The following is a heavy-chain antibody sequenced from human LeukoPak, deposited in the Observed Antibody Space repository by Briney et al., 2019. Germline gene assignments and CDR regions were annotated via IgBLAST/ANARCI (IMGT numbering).Heavy chain of an antibody. J-gene: IGHJ4*02. D-gene: IGHD2-21*01. CDR1: GITFSSYA. Sequence: GGSLRLSCAASGITFSSYAMHWVRQAPGKGLEWVAVISYDGSNKYYADSVKGRFTISRDSSKNTLFLQMNRLRPEDAAVYYCAKAPVTTCRGAYCYPFDYWGQGTLVTVSS. V-gene: IGHV3-30*04. CDR2: ISYDGSNK. CDR3: AKAPVTTCRGAYCYPFDY.